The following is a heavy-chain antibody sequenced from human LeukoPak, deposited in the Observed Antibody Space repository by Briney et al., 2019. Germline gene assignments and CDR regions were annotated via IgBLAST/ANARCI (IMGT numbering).Heavy chain of an antibody. D-gene: IGHD6-6*01. V-gene: IGHV4-39*01. CDR2: IYYSGST. CDR3: ARHPLLVLGFFDY. J-gene: IGHJ4*02. Sequence: SETLSLTCTVSGGSISSSSYYCGWIRQPPGKGLEWIGSIYYSGSTYYNPSLKSRVTISVDTSKNQFSLKLSSVTAADTAVYYCARHPLLVLGFFDYWGQGTLVTVSS. CDR1: GGSISSSSYY.